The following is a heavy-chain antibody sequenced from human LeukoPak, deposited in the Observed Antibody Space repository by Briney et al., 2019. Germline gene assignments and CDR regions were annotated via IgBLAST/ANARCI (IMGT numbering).Heavy chain of an antibody. CDR2: INHSGST. D-gene: IGHD2-2*02. Sequence: SETLSLTCAVYGGSFRDYYWPWIRQPPGKGLEWIGEINHSGSTNYNPSLKSRITISVDTSKNQFSLKLNSVTAADTAVYYCARGGWVVPAAINSWGQGTLVTVSS. V-gene: IGHV4-34*01. J-gene: IGHJ4*02. CDR1: GGSFRDYY. CDR3: ARGGWVVPAAINS.